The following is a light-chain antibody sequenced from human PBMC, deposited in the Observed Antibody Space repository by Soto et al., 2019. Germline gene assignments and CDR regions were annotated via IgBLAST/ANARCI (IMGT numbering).Light chain of an antibody. V-gene: IGKV3-20*01. J-gene: IGKJ4*01. CDR1: QSVSSSY. CDR2: GAS. Sequence: EIVLTQSPGTLSLSPGERATLSCRASQSVSSSYLAWYQQKPGQAPRLLIYGASSRATGIPDRFSGSGSGTALTLTISRLEPADFAVYYCQQYDSSPLTFGGGTKVEIK. CDR3: QQYDSSPLT.